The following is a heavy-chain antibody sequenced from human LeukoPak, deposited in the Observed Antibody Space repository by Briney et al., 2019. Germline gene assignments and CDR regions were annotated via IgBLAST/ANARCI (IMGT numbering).Heavy chain of an antibody. J-gene: IGHJ3*02. Sequence: GGSLRLSCEASGFXFSTYWIHWVRQAPGKGLEWVSSIATSSDYIYYAGSLKGRYTISRDNAKNSLYLHMNSLRPDDTAVYYCARGRSITILRGVAISDGFDIWGQGTKVTVS. D-gene: IGHD3-10*01. CDR3: ARGRSITILRGVAISDGFDI. CDR1: GFXFSTYW. CDR2: IATSSDYI. V-gene: IGHV3-21*06.